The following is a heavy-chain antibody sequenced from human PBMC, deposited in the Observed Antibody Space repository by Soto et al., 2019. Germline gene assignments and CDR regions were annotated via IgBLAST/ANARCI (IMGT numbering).Heavy chain of an antibody. D-gene: IGHD5-18*01. J-gene: IGHJ6*02. CDR3: ARLGDSFSPSNGMDV. V-gene: IGHV5-51*01. CDR2: IYPGDSDT. Sequence: GESLKISCKGSGYSFTSYWIGWVRQMPGKGLEWMGIIYPGDSDTRYSPSFQGQVTISADKSISTAYLQWSSLKASETAMYYCARLGDSFSPSNGMDVWGQGTKVTVSS. CDR1: GYSFTSYW.